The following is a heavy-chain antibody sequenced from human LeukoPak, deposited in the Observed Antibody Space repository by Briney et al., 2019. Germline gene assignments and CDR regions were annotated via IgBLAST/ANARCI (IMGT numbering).Heavy chain of an antibody. J-gene: IGHJ4*02. V-gene: IGHV3-30*04. Sequence: GGSLRLSCAASGFTFSSYAMHWVRQAPGKGLEWVAIISYDGNIKHYADSVKGRFTISRDNSKNTLYLQMNSLKTEDTAVYYCTRPLVGATPGYWGQGTLVTVSS. CDR2: ISYDGNIK. D-gene: IGHD1-26*01. CDR1: GFTFSSYA. CDR3: TRPLVGATPGY.